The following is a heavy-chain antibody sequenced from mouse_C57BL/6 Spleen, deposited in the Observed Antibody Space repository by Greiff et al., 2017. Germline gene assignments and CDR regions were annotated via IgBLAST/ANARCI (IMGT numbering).Heavy chain of an antibody. CDR1: GYTFTSYT. CDR3: AREDYGSSYYFDD. Sequence: QVQLKESGAELARPGASVKMSSKASGYTFTSYTMHWVKQRPGQGLEWIGYINPSSGYTKYNQKFKDKATLTADKSSSTAYMQLSSLTSEDSAVYYCAREDYGSSYYFDDWGQGTTLTVSS. V-gene: IGHV1-4*01. D-gene: IGHD1-1*01. CDR2: INPSSGYT. J-gene: IGHJ2*01.